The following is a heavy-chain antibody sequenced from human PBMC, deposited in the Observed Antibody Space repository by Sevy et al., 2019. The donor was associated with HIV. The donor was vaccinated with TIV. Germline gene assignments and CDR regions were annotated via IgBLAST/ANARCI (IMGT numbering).Heavy chain of an antibody. J-gene: IGHJ4*02. CDR1: GFTFSSYA. CDR2: ISYDGSKK. CDR3: ARVGVSYCTDDCYHRFDY. Sequence: GSLRLSCAASGFTFSSYALLWVRQAPGKGLEWVSLISYDGSKKYYSDSVKGRFAISRDESKTTLFLQMNSLRSEDTAIYYCARVGVSYCTDDCYHRFDYWGRGTMVTVSS. D-gene: IGHD2-21*02. V-gene: IGHV3-30*09.